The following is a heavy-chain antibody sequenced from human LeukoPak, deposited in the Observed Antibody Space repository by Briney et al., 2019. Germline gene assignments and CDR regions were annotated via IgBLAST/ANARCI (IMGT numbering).Heavy chain of an antibody. CDR2: IYPGHSDT. Sequence: GGSLEISCKGSGCIFTRYWIGWVRPVPGKGLEWMPIIYPGHSDTRYSPSFQGQVPISADKSISTAYLQWSSLKASDTAMYYCARRYDSSLDYWGQGPLVTVSS. D-gene: IGHD3-22*01. CDR3: ARRYDSSLDY. J-gene: IGHJ4*02. V-gene: IGHV5-51*01. CDR1: GCIFTRYW.